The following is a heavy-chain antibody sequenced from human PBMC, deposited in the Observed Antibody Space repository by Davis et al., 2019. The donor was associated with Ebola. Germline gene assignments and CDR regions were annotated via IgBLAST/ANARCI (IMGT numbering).Heavy chain of an antibody. CDR2: ISSSSSYI. V-gene: IGHV3-21*01. CDR3: ARARGSRYSSSLGRFDP. D-gene: IGHD6-6*01. CDR1: GFTFSSYS. J-gene: IGHJ5*02. Sequence: GESLKISCAASGFTFSSYSMNWVRQAPGKGLEWVSSISSSSSYIYYADSVKGRFTISRDNAKNSLYLQMNSLRAEDTAVYYCARARGSRYSSSLGRFDPWGQGTLVTVSS.